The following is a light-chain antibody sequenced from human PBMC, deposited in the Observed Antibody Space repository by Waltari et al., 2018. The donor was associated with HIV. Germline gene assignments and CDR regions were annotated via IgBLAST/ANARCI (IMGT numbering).Light chain of an antibody. CDR2: RDN. J-gene: IGLJ2*01. CDR3: QVRDSSTVV. CDR1: NIGRKN. V-gene: IGLV3-9*01. Sequence: NIGRKNVCWYQQKPGQAPVLIIYRDNTRPSGIPERFSGSNSGNTATLIISRAQAGDEADYYCQVRDSSTVVFGGGTNLTVL.